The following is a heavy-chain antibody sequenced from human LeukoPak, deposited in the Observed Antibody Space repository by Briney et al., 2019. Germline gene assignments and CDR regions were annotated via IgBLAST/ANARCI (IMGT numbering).Heavy chain of an antibody. Sequence: PGGSLRLSCAASGFTFDDYAMHWVRQAPGKGLEWVSGISWNSGSIGYADSVKGQFTISRDNAKNSLYLQMNSLRAEDTALYYCAKALIAAAGAFDYWGQGTLVTVSS. J-gene: IGHJ4*02. V-gene: IGHV3-9*01. CDR1: GFTFDDYA. CDR2: ISWNSGSI. CDR3: AKALIAAAGAFDY. D-gene: IGHD6-13*01.